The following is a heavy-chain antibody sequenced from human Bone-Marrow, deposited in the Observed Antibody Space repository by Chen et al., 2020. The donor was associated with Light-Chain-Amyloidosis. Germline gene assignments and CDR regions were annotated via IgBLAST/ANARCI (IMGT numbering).Heavy chain of an antibody. CDR3: ARVGSYDSSGYYFYYFDY. CDR2: ISSSGSTI. J-gene: IGHJ4*02. CDR1: GFTFSSYD. Sequence: EVQLVESGGGLVQPGGSLRLSCAASGFTFSSYDVNWVRQAPGKGLEWVSYISSSGSTIYYADSVKGRFTISRDNAKNSLYLQMNSLRAEDTAVYYCARVGSYDSSGYYFYYFDYWGQGTLVTVSS. D-gene: IGHD3-22*01. V-gene: IGHV3-48*03.